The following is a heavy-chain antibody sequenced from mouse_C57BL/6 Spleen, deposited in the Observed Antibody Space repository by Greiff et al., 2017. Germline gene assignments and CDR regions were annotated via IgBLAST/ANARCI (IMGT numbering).Heavy chain of an antibody. D-gene: IGHD1-1*02. CDR1: GYTFTSYW. Sequence: VQLQQSGAELVMPGASVKLSCKASGYTFTSYWMHWVKQRPGQGLEWIGEIDPSDSYTNYNQNFKGKSTLTVDKSSSTAYMQLSSLTSEDSAVYYCARGGSFDYWGQGTTLTVSS. J-gene: IGHJ2*01. V-gene: IGHV1-69*01. CDR3: ARGGSFDY. CDR2: IDPSDSYT.